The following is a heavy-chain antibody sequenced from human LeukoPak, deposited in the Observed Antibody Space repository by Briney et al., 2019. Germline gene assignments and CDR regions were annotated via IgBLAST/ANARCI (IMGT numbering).Heavy chain of an antibody. D-gene: IGHD5-24*01. V-gene: IGHV4-59*01. CDR2: IYYSGST. J-gene: IGHJ4*02. CDR3: ARGLMATINYFDY. CDR1: GGSISSYY. Sequence: SETLSLTCTVSGGSISSYYWSWIRQPPGQGLEWIGYIYYSGSTNYNPSLKSRVTISVDTSKNQFSLELSSVTAADTAVYYCARGLMATINYFDYWGQGTLVTVSS.